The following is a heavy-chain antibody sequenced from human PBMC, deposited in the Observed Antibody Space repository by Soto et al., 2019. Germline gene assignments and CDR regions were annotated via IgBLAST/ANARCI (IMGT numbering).Heavy chain of an antibody. D-gene: IGHD6-13*01. CDR1: GGSISSSNW. V-gene: IGHV4-4*02. CDR3: ARGVGGIAGNLDS. J-gene: IGHJ4*02. CDR2: IYQGEST. Sequence: QVQLQESCPGLVTPSGNLSLTCAVSGGSISSSNWWNWVRQSPGKGLEWIGEIYQGESTNYNPSLKSRVTISIDKSKNQYSMRLRSVTAADTAVYYCARGVGGIAGNLDSWGQGTLVIVSS.